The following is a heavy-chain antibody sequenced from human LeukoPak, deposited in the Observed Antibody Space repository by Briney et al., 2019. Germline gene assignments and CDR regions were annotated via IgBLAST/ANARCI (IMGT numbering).Heavy chain of an antibody. CDR2: IKQDGSEK. V-gene: IGHV3-7*01. CDR3: ARDNRGWYQGYYSYYMDV. D-gene: IGHD6-19*01. J-gene: IGHJ6*03. Sequence: GGSLRLSCAASGFTISSYWMSWVRQAPGKGLEWVANIKQDGSEKYYVDSVKGRFTISRDNAKNSLHLQMNSLRAEDTALYYCARDNRGWYQGYYSYYMDVWGKGTTVTVSS. CDR1: GFTISSYW.